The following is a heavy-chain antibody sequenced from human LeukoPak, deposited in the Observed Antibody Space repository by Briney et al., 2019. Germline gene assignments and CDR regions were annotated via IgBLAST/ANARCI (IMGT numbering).Heavy chain of an antibody. CDR3: ARPPPVQCSGGSCYSTSYGMDV. D-gene: IGHD2-15*01. CDR2: IWYDGSNK. J-gene: IGHJ6*02. CDR1: GFTFSSYG. V-gene: IGHV3-33*01. Sequence: GGSLRLSCAASGFTFSSYGMHWVRQAPGKGLEWVAVIWYDGSNKYYADSVKGRFAISRDNSKNTLYLQMNSLGAEDTAVYYCARPPPVQCSGGSCYSTSYGMDVWGQGPTVTVPS.